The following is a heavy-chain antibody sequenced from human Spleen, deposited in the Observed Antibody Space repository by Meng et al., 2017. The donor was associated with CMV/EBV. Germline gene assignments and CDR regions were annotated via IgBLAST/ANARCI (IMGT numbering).Heavy chain of an antibody. CDR1: GYTFTGYY. V-gene: IGHV1-2*02. CDR3: ARDGLDRTYFDY. Sequence: ASVKVSCKASGYTFTGYYMHWVRQTPGQGLEWMGWINPNSGGTNYAQKFQGRVTMTRDTSISTAYMELSRLRSDDTAVYYCARDGLDRTYFDYWGQGTLVTVSS. J-gene: IGHJ4*02. D-gene: IGHD3-9*01. CDR2: INPNSGGT.